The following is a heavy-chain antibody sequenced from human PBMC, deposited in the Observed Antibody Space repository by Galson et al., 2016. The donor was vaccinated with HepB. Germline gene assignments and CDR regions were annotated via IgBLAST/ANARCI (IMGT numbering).Heavy chain of an antibody. D-gene: IGHD4-17*01. CDR1: GFTFSSYG. CDR3: ARGMSHDYGVSADY. Sequence: SLRLSCAASGFTFSSYGMHWVRQAPGKGLEWVAVIWYDGSNKYYADSVKGRFTISRDNSKNTLYLQMNSLRAEDTALYYCARGMSHDYGVSADYWGQGTLVTVSS. V-gene: IGHV3-33*01. J-gene: IGHJ4*02. CDR2: IWYDGSNK.